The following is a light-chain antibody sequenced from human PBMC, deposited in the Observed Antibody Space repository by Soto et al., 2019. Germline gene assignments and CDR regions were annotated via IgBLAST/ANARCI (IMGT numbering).Light chain of an antibody. Sequence: QPVLTQSPSASASLGASVKLTCTLSSGHSSYAIAWHQQQPEKGPRYLMKLNSDGSHSKGDGIPDRFSGSSSGAERYLTISSLQCEDEADYYCQTWGTAIHVFGGGTKLTVL. CDR3: QTWGTAIHV. J-gene: IGLJ3*02. CDR2: LNSDGSH. CDR1: SGHSSYA. V-gene: IGLV4-69*01.